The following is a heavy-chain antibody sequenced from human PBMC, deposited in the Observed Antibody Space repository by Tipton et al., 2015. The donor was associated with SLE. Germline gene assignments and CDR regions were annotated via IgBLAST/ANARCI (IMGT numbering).Heavy chain of an antibody. CDR1: GGSFSGYY. CDR3: ARGWDSDFWSGYADY. D-gene: IGHD3-3*01. V-gene: IGHV4-34*01. Sequence: TLSLTCAVYGGSFSGYYWSWIRQPPGKGLEWIGEVNHSGNTNYNPSLKSRVTIFVDTSKNQFSLKLRSVTAADTAVYYCARGWDSDFWSGYADYWGQGTLVTDSS. CDR2: VNHSGNT. J-gene: IGHJ4*02.